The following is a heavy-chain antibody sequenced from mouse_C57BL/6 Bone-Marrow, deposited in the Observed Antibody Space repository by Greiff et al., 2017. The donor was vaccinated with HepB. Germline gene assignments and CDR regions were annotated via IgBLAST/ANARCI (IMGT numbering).Heavy chain of an antibody. CDR2: INPGSGGT. CDR1: GYAFTNYL. D-gene: IGHD1-1*01. CDR3: AYYYGSSYRYFDY. J-gene: IGHJ2*01. V-gene: IGHV1-54*01. Sequence: VQLQQSGAELVRPGTSVKVSCKASGYAFTNYLIEWVKQRPGQGLEWIGVINPGSGGTNYNEKFKGKATLTADKSSSTAYMQLSSLTSEDSAVYFCAYYYGSSYRYFDYWGQGTTLTVSS.